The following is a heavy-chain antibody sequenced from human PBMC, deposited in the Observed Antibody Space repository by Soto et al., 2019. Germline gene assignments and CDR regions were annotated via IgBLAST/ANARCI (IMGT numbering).Heavy chain of an antibody. V-gene: IGHV4-39*01. Sequence: PSETLSLTCSVSGDSISRSSHYWGWIRQPPGKGLEWIGSVHISEKTYYNPSLKSRVTVLMDTSKNEFSLRLRSVTAADTAVYYCAFSDYYDSSGNWFDPWGQGTLVTVSS. CDR1: GDSISRSSHY. CDR2: VHISEKT. CDR3: AFSDYYDSSGNWFDP. J-gene: IGHJ5*02. D-gene: IGHD3-22*01.